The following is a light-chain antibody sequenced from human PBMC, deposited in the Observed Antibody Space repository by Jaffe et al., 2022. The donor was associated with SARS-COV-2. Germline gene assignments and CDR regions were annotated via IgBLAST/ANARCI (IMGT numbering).Light chain of an antibody. CDR3: MEAQQTPPRFT. CDR2: LGS. Sequence: DIVMTQSPLSLPVTPGEPASISCRSSQSLLHSDGYNYLDWYVQKPGQSPQLLIYLGSHRASGVPDRFSGSGSGTDFTLKISRVEADDVGVYYCMEAQQTPPRFTFGPGTKVDIK. CDR1: QSLLHSDGYNY. J-gene: IGKJ3*01. V-gene: IGKV2-28*01.